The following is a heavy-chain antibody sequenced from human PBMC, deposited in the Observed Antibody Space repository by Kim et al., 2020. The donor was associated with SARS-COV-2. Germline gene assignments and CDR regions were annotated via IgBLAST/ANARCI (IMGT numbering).Heavy chain of an antibody. CDR3: ARSRGGSYEDAFDI. J-gene: IGHJ3*02. D-gene: IGHD1-26*01. Sequence: AGSVKGRFAISRDNSKDTLYLQMNSLRAEDTAVYYCARSRGGSYEDAFDIWGQGTMVTVSS. V-gene: IGHV3-30*09.